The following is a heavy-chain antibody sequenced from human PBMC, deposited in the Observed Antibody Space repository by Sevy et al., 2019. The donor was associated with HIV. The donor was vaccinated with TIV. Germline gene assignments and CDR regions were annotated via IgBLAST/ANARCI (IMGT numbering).Heavy chain of an antibody. CDR3: ARLFSCGGDCYYLDY. D-gene: IGHD2-21*02. CDR2: MSHDGNYK. CDR1: GFTFSDYD. Sequence: GGSLRLSCAASGFTFSDYDMHWVRQAPGKGLEWVAVMSHDGNYKNHADSVKVRFTISRDNFKNTLYPQMNSHRVEDTAVYFCARLFSCGGDCYYLDYWGQGAPVTVSS. J-gene: IGHJ4*02. V-gene: IGHV3-30*04.